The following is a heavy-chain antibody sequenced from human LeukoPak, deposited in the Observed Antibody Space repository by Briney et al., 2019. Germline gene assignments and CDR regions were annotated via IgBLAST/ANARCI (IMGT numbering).Heavy chain of an antibody. V-gene: IGHV3-30-3*01. CDR1: GFTFSSYA. CDR2: ISYDGSNK. J-gene: IGHJ6*02. CDR3: ARDQNYSSSTHDPYYYYGMDV. D-gene: IGHD6-6*01. Sequence: GRSLRLSCAASGFTFSSYAMHWVRQAPGKGLEWVAVISYDGSNKYYADSVKGRFTISRDNSKNTLYLQMNSLRAEDTAVYYCARDQNYSSSTHDPYYYYGMDVWGQGTTVTVSS.